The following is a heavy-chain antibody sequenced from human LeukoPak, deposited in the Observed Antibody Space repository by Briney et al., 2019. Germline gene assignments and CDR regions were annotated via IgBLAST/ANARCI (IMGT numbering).Heavy chain of an antibody. CDR3: ARAPSRPRSGWLAEYFQH. J-gene: IGHJ1*01. CDR2: ISSSSSYI. D-gene: IGHD6-19*01. Sequence: GRSLRLSCAASGFTFSSYSMNWVRQAPGKGLEWVSSISSSSSYIYYADSVKGRFTISRDNAKNSLYLQMNSLRAEDTAVYYCARAPSRPRSGWLAEYFQHWGQGTLVTVSS. V-gene: IGHV3-21*01. CDR1: GFTFSSYS.